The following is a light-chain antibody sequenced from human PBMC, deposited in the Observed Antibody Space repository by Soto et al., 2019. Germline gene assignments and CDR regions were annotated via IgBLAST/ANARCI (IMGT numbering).Light chain of an antibody. V-gene: IGLV2-14*01. CDR1: SSDVGGHNY. CDR3: ASWDDRLNGPV. CDR2: EVT. Sequence: QSALTQPASVSGSPGQSITISCTGTSSDVGGHNYVSWYQHYPGKAPKLMIYEVTNRPSGVSDRFSGSKSGNTASLTISGLQPEDEADYYCASWDDRLNGPVFGGGTKLTVL. J-gene: IGLJ3*02.